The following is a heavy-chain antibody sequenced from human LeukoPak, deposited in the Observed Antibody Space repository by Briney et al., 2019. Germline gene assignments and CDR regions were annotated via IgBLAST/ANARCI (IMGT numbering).Heavy chain of an antibody. V-gene: IGHV4-34*01. D-gene: IGHD4-23*01. Sequence: SETLSLTCAVYGGSFSGYYWSWIRQPPGKGLEWIGEINHSGSTNYNPSLKSRVTISVDTSKNQFSLKLSSVTAADTAVYYRASTYGTVVTPRLYYGMDVWGQGTTVTVSS. CDR1: GGSFSGYY. J-gene: IGHJ6*02. CDR2: INHSGST. CDR3: ASTYGTVVTPRLYYGMDV.